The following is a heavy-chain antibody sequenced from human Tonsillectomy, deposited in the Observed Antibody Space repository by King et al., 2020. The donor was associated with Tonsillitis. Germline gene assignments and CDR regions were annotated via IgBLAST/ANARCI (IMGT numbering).Heavy chain of an antibody. CDR3: ARDDGWGNWFGELLPSYYYYGMDV. CDR1: GFTFSSYA. D-gene: IGHD3-10*01. Sequence: GQLVQSGGGVVQPGRSLRLSCAASGFTFSSYAMHWVRQAPGKGLEWVAVISYDGSNKYYADSVKGRFTISRDNSKHTLYLQMNSLRAEDTAVYYCARDDGWGNWFGELLPSYYYYGMDVWGQGTTVTVSS. J-gene: IGHJ6*02. V-gene: IGHV3-30-3*01. CDR2: ISYDGSNK.